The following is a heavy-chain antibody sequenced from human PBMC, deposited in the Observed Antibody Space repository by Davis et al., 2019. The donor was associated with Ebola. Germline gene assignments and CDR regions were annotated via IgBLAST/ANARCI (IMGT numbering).Heavy chain of an antibody. J-gene: IGHJ4*02. CDR3: VPGTWI. V-gene: IGHV3-74*01. CDR1: GFTLGKYW. D-gene: IGHD5-12*01. CDR2: VSYDGTRT. Sequence: GESLKISCAASGFTLGKYWMHWVRQAPGKGLEWVAHVSYDGTRTKYADFVRGRFTISRDNTKNSLFLQMNSLGAEDTAVYYCVPGTWIRGRGTPVTVSS.